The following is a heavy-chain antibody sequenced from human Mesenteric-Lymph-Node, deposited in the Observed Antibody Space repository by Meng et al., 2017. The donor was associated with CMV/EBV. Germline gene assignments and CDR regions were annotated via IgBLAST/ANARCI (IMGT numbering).Heavy chain of an antibody. V-gene: IGHV1-69*02. CDR1: GGTFSSYT. CDR2: LIPILGIA. CDR3: AGGIAAAGSRWFDP. Sequence: QFQLVQAGAEVKKPGSSVKVSCKASGGTFSSYTISWVRQAPAQGLEWMGRLIPILGIANHAQKFQGRVTITADKSTSTAYMELSSLRSEDTAVYYCAGGIAAAGSRWFDPWGQGTLVTVSS. J-gene: IGHJ5*02. D-gene: IGHD6-13*01.